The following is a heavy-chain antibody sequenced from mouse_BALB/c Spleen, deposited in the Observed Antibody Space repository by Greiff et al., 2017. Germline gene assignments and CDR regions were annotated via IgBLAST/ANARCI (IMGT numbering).Heavy chain of an antibody. CDR2: ISYDGSN. CDR1: GYSITSGYY. J-gene: IGHJ2*01. CDR3: AIITTVVATDY. D-gene: IGHD1-1*01. Sequence: EVKLMESGPGLVKPSQSLSLTCSVTGYSITSGYYWNWIRQFPGNKLEWMGYISYDGSNNYNPSLKNRISITRDTSKNQFFLKLNSVTTEDTATYYCAIITTVVATDYWGQGTTLTVSS. V-gene: IGHV3-6*02.